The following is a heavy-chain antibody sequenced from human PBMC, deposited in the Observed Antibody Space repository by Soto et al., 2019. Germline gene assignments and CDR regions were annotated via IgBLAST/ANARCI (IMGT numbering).Heavy chain of an antibody. CDR3: AKLGDAVSGFFDF. J-gene: IGHJ5*01. Sequence: QVQLVQSGGGVVQQGGSLRLSCAASGFTFRSYAIHWVREAPGKGLEWVADVSFDGSHKTYAVPVRGRFTLSRDNSKKTVYLQMNSLRAEATAVYYCAKLGDAVSGFFDFWGQGTQVAVSS. CDR1: GFTFRSYA. V-gene: IGHV3-30*18. D-gene: IGHD3-3*01. CDR2: VSFDGSHK.